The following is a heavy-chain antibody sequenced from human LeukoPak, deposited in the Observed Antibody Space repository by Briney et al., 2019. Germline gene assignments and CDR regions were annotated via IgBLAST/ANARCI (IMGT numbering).Heavy chain of an antibody. V-gene: IGHV3-64*02. CDR2: ISTNGDGT. D-gene: IGHD2-2*01. J-gene: IGHJ4*02. CDR1: GFTFRTYA. CDR3: ARWGSTSCYDY. Sequence: AGGSLRFSCAASGFTFRTYALHWVRQAPGKGLEYVSAISTNGDGTYYADSVKGRFTISRDNSKNTLFLQMGSLRADDMAVYYCARWGSTSCYDYWGRGTLVTVSS.